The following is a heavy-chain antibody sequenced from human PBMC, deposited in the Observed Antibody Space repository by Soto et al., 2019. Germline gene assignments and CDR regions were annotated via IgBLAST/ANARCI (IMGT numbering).Heavy chain of an antibody. J-gene: IGHJ6*02. CDR2: INHSGST. D-gene: IGHD4-17*01. Sequence: SETLSLTCAVYGGSFSGYYWSWIRQPPGKGLEWIGEINHSGSTNYNPSLKSRVTISVDTSKNQFSLKLSSVTAADTAVYYCARGLLEAEHLHTDPYGMDVWGQGTTVTVSS. V-gene: IGHV4-34*01. CDR1: GGSFSGYY. CDR3: ARGLLEAEHLHTDPYGMDV.